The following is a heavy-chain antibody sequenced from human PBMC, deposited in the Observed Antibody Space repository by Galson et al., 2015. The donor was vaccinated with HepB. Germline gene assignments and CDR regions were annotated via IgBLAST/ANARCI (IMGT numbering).Heavy chain of an antibody. D-gene: IGHD1-7*01. CDR2: MSANTGNT. Sequence: SVKVSCKASGYTFSSHGISWVRQAPGQGLEWMGWMSANTGNTDYAHKFQDRVSMTTDRSTSTAYMELRSLTSGDTAVYYCAGVGQLELGPGRPYYYYYMDVWGKGTTVTVSS. V-gene: IGHV1-18*01. CDR1: GYTFSSHG. J-gene: IGHJ6*03. CDR3: AGVGQLELGPGRPYYYYYMDV.